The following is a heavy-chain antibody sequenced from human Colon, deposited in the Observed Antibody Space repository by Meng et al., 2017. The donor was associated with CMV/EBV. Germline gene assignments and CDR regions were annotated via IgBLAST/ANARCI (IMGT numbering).Heavy chain of an antibody. CDR2: ISSGSSYI. V-gene: IGHV3-21*01. Sequence: GESLKISCAASGFSFSSYTINWVRQAPGKGLEWVSSISSGSSYIYYADSVKGRFTISRDNAQKTLFLQMNNLRAEDTAVYYCAKAIDSSSWSFLDYWGQGTLVTVS. J-gene: IGHJ4*02. CDR3: AKAIDSSSWSFLDY. CDR1: GFSFSSYT. D-gene: IGHD6-13*01.